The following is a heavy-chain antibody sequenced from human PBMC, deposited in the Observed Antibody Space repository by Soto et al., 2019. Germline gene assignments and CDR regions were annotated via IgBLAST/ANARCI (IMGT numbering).Heavy chain of an antibody. Sequence: QITLKESGPTLVRPTQTLTLTCTFSGFSLSTTGVGVGWIRQPPGKALEWLALIYWDDDKRYSPSLKSRLTITXDXXKNEVILTMTNMDPVNTATSYCAQRVRDHGLGRERANHFAPWGQGTLVTVSS. CDR1: GFSLSTTGVG. D-gene: IGHD3-10*01. J-gene: IGHJ5*02. CDR2: IYWDDDK. V-gene: IGHV2-5*02. CDR3: AQRVRDHGLGRERANHFAP.